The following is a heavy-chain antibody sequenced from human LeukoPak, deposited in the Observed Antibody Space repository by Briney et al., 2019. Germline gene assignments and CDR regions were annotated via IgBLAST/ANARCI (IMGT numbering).Heavy chain of an antibody. CDR2: IIPILGIA. Sequence: GASVKVSCKASGGTFSSYAISWVRQAPGQGLEWMGRIIPILGIANYAQKFQGRVTITADKSTSTDYMELSSLRSEDTAVYYCARESHSYGYYYMDVWGKGTTVTVSS. D-gene: IGHD5-18*01. J-gene: IGHJ6*03. V-gene: IGHV1-69*04. CDR3: ARESHSYGYYYMDV. CDR1: GGTFSSYA.